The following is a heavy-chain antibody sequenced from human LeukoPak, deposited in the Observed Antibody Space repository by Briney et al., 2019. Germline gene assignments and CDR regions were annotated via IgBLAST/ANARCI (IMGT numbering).Heavy chain of an antibody. D-gene: IGHD5-18*01. CDR2: ISYDGSNK. CDR1: GFTFSSYG. CDR3: AKSGSGYSYGLDY. J-gene: IGHJ4*02. V-gene: IGHV3-30*18. Sequence: GRSLRLSCAASGFTFSSYGMHWVRQAPGKGLEWVAVISYDGSNKYYADSVKGRFTISRDNSKNPLYLQMNSLRAEDTAVYYCAKSGSGYSYGLDYWGQGTLVTVSS.